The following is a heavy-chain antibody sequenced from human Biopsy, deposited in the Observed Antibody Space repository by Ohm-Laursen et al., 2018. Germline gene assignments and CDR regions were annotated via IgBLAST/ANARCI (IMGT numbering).Heavy chain of an antibody. Sequence: LSLTCAVSGHSVRSGYYWGWVRQAPGKGLEWVASIKEDGSEKFYVDSVKGRFTISRDNAQKSLYLQMNSLRVEDTAVHYCARGRSMDVWGQGTTVTVSS. V-gene: IGHV3-7*01. CDR2: IKEDGSEK. CDR3: ARGRSMDV. J-gene: IGHJ6*02. CDR1: GHSVRSGYY.